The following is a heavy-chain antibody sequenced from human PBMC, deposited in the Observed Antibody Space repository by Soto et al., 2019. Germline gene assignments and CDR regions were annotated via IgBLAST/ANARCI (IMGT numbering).Heavy chain of an antibody. CDR2: GSAYNGST. CDR3: ARDLCLTGTMGGAFFDY. CDR1: GYTFISYG. D-gene: IGHD1-7*01. V-gene: IGHV1-18*01. J-gene: IGHJ4*01. Sequence: ASVKVSCKASGYTFISYGISWARQAPGQGLEWMGWGSAYNGSTNYAQKFQGRVTMTTDTTTRAAYMELRSLRSDDTAVYYCARDLCLTGTMGGAFFDYWGHGTLVTVSS.